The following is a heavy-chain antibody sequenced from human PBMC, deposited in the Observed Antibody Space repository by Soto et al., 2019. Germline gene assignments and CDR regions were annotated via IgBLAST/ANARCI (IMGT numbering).Heavy chain of an antibody. D-gene: IGHD2-8*01. J-gene: IGHJ4*02. Sequence: GGSLRLSCAASGFTFSTYWMTWVRQAPGKGLEWVANIKQDGGEKYYVDSVKGRFTISRDNARNSLFLERDSLRAEDTAVYYCAGPAKGYCTTTSTSCPFYFDFWGQGALVTVSS. CDR1: GFTFSTYW. CDR3: AGPAKGYCTTTSTSCPFYFDF. CDR2: IKQDGGEK. V-gene: IGHV3-7*01.